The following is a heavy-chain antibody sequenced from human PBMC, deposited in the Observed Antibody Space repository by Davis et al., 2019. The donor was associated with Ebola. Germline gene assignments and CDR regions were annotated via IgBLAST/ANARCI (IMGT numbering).Heavy chain of an antibody. CDR3: ARKMWWRLDQ. D-gene: IGHD2-21*01. V-gene: IGHV3-7*01. Sequence: PGGSLRLSCVDSDFTFSIHWMAWVRQAPGKGLEWLTKIGRGGGERRYVDSVKGRFTISRDDVSRSLHLEMTNLRPEDTGVYYCARKMWWRLDQWGQGTLVTVSS. J-gene: IGHJ4*02. CDR2: IGRGGGER. CDR1: DFTFSIHW.